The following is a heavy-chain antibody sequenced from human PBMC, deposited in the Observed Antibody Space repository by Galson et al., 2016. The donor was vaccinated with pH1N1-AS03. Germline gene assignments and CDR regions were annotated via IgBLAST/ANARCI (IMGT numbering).Heavy chain of an antibody. CDR2: INTDSGVT. Sequence: GYIFTGFYVHWVRQAPGQGLEWMGWINTDSGVTNYAQKFEAWVTMTRDTSVSTAYMELYGLKSDDTAVYYCARDPRGPCTSATCPTTYNFGMDVWGQGPTVSVSS. V-gene: IGHV1-2*04. CDR3: ARDPRGPCTSATCPTTYNFGMDV. CDR1: GYIFTGFY. J-gene: IGHJ6*02. D-gene: IGHD2-2*01.